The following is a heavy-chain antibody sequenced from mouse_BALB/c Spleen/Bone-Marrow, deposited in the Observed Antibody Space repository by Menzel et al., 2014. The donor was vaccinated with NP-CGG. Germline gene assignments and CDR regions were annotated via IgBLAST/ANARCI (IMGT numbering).Heavy chain of an antibody. Sequence: VHLVESGPGLVAPSQSLSITCTVSGFSLXSYGVHWVRQPPGKGLEWLGVIWAGGSTNYNSALMSRLSISKDNSKSQVFLKMNSLQTDDTAMYYCARDNYRGAWFAYWGQGTLVTVSA. J-gene: IGHJ3*01. V-gene: IGHV2-9*02. D-gene: IGHD2-14*01. CDR3: ARDNYRGAWFAY. CDR2: IWAGGST. CDR1: GFSLXSYG.